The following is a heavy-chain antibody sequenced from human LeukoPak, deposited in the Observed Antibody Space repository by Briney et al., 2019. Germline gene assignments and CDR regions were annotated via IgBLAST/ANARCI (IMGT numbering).Heavy chain of an antibody. J-gene: IGHJ4*02. CDR3: VRHPVAVPGGDY. V-gene: IGHV4-39*01. CDR1: GGSISSSSYY. CDR2: IDYSGST. D-gene: IGHD6-19*01. Sequence: SETLSLTCTVSGGSISSSSYYWGWIRQPPGKGLEWIGFIDYSGSTYYSPSLKSRVTISVDTSKIQFSLKLTSVTAADTAVYYCVRHPVAVPGGDYWGQGTLVTISS.